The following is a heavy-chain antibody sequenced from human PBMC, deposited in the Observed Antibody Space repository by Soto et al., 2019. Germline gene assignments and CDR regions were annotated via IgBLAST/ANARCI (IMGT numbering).Heavy chain of an antibody. CDR1: GFSFSSYD. Sequence: EVQLVESGGGLVQPGGSLRLSCAVSGFSFSSYDMHWVRQATGKGLEWVSAIGIAGATYYAGSVKGRFTISRENAKNSLYLQMNSLRAEDTAVYYCARDAPPDYWGQGTLVAGSS. V-gene: IGHV3-13*01. CDR3: ARDAPPDY. J-gene: IGHJ4*02. CDR2: IGIAGAT.